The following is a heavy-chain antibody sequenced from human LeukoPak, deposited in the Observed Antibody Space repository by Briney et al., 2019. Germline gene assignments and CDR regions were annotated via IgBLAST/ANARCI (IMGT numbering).Heavy chain of an antibody. J-gene: IGHJ4*02. CDR2: INPNSGGT. CDR3: ARETRGIVGDSGYFDY. D-gene: IGHD1-26*01. Sequence: ASVKVSCKASGYTFTGYYMHWVRQAPGQGLEWVGRINPNSGGTNYAQKFQGRVTMTRYTSISTAYMELSRLRSDDTAVYYCARETRGIVGDSGYFDYWGQGTLVTVSS. V-gene: IGHV1-2*06. CDR1: GYTFTGYY.